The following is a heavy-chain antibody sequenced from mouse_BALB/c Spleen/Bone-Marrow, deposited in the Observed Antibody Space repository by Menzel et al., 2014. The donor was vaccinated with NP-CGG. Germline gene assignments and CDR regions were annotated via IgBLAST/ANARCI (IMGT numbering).Heavy chain of an antibody. CDR3: TRKGAFITHYYAMDY. V-gene: IGHV5-17*02. CDR1: GFTFSSFG. CDR2: ISSGSSTI. J-gene: IGHJ4*01. Sequence: EVKLQESGGGLVQPGGSRKLSCAASGFTFSSFGMHWVRQAPEKGLEWVAYISSGSSTIYYADTVKGRFTISRDNPKNTLFLQMTSLRSEDTAMYYCTRKGAFITHYYAMDYWGQGTSVTVSS. D-gene: IGHD1-1*01.